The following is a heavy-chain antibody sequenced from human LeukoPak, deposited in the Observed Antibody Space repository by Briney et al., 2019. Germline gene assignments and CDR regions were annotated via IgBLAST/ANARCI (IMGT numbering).Heavy chain of an antibody. CDR2: ISGSGGST. Sequence: GGSLRLSCAASGFTFSSYAMSWVRQAPGKGLEWVSAISGSGGSTYYADSVKGRFTISRDNSKNTLYLQMNSLRAEDAAVYYCAKGGGYDYVWGSYRHAAFDIWGQGTMVTVSS. V-gene: IGHV3-23*01. CDR1: GFTFSSYA. CDR3: AKGGGYDYVWGSYRHAAFDI. D-gene: IGHD3-16*02. J-gene: IGHJ3*02.